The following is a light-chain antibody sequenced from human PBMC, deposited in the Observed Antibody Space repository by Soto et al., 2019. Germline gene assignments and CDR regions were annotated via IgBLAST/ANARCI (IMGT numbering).Light chain of an antibody. CDR3: QTWVTGIHI. CDR1: SGHSNYA. V-gene: IGLV4-69*01. J-gene: IGLJ2*01. Sequence: QLVLTQSPSASASLGASVKLTCTLSSGHSNYAIAWHQQQPEKGPRFLMKLNSDGSHSKGDGLPDRFSGSSSAAERYLTISTLQSEDEADYYCQTWVTGIHIFGGGTKLTVL. CDR2: LNSDGSH.